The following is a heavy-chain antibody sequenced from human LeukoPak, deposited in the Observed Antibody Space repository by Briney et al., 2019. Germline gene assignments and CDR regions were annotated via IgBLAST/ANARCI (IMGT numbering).Heavy chain of an antibody. CDR3: ARDSGYQLLWY. J-gene: IGHJ4*02. V-gene: IGHV1-3*01. D-gene: IGHD2-2*01. CDR2: INAGNGKT. CDR1: GYTFTIYA. Sequence: GASVTVSCTASGYTFTIYAMHWVRQAPGQRLEWMGWINAGNGKTKYSQKFQGRVTITRDTSASTAYMELSSLRSEDTAVYYCARDSGYQLLWYWGQGTLVTVSS.